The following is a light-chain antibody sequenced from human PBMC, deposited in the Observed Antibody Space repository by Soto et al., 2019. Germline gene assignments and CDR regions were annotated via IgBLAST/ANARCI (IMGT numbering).Light chain of an antibody. Sequence: QSVLTQPPAVSAAPGQKVTIYCYGSSSNIGDNYVSWYQQLPGTAPKLLIFNKNLRPSGVPDRFSGSKSGTSASLAISGLQSEDEAHHYCSAWDDSLSGPVFGGGTKLTVL. J-gene: IGLJ3*02. V-gene: IGLV1-47*01. CDR1: SSNIGDNY. CDR3: SAWDDSLSGPV. CDR2: NKN.